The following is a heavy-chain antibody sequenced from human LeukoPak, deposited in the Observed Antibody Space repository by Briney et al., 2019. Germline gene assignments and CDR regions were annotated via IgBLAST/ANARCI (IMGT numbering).Heavy chain of an antibody. CDR2: IYSGGST. Sequence: PGGSLRLSCAASGFTVSSNYMSWVRQAPGKGLEWVSVIYSGGSTCYADSVKGRFTISRHNSKNTLYLQMNSLRAEDTAVYYCATQSPGYCSSTSCHQNYYYYYGMDVWGQGTTVTVSS. V-gene: IGHV3-53*04. D-gene: IGHD2-2*01. CDR1: GFTVSSNY. CDR3: ATQSPGYCSSTSCHQNYYYYYGMDV. J-gene: IGHJ6*02.